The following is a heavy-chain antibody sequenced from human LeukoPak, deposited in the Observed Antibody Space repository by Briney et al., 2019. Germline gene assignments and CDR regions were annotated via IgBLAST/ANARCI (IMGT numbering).Heavy chain of an antibody. CDR3: ARGHQVPAAMQGYYYYYGMDV. CDR2: IYYSAST. V-gene: IGHV4-39*01. J-gene: IGHJ6*02. CDR1: GGSISSSSYY. D-gene: IGHD2-2*01. Sequence: PSETLSLTCTVSGGSISSSSYYWGWIRQPPGKGLESIRSIYYSASTKYNPSLKSRVTISVDTSKNQFSLKLSSVTAADTAVYYCARGHQVPAAMQGYYYYYGMDVWGQGTTVTVSS.